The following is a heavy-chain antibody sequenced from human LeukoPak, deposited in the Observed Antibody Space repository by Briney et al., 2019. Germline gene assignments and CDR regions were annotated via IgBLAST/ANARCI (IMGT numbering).Heavy chain of an antibody. V-gene: IGHV3-30*02. CDR3: AKDHYYDSSRYFDY. J-gene: IGHJ4*02. CDR2: IRYDGSNK. CDR1: GFTFSGYG. D-gene: IGHD3-22*01. Sequence: PGGSLRLSCAASGFTFSGYGMHWVRQAPGKGLEWVAFIRYDGSNKYYADSVKGRFTISRDNSKNTLYLQMNSLRAEDTAVYYCAKDHYYDSSRYFDYWGQGTLVTVSS.